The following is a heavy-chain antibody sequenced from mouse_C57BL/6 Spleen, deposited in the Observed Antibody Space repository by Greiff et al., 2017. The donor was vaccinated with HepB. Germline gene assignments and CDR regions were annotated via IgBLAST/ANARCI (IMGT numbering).Heavy chain of an antibody. CDR1: GYTFTSYT. D-gene: IGHD2-3*01. CDR2: INPSSGYT. Sequence: QVQLKESGAELARPGASVKMSCKASGYTFTSYTMHWVKQRPGQGLEWIGYINPSSGYTKYNQKFKDKATLTADKSSSTAYMQLSSLTSEDSAVYYCASSDLSGDYWGQGTTLTVSS. CDR3: ASSDLSGDY. V-gene: IGHV1-4*01. J-gene: IGHJ2*01.